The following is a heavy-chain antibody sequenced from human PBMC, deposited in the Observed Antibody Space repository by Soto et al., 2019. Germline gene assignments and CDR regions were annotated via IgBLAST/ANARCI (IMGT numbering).Heavy chain of an antibody. V-gene: IGHV5-51*01. D-gene: IGHD3-22*01. CDR2: IYPGDSDT. J-gene: IGHJ6*01. CDR1: GYSFTSYW. CDR3: ARGYYYDSSAAPPRGGMEV. Sequence: GESLKISCKGSGYSFTSYWIGWVRQMPGKGLEWMGIIYPGDSDTRYSPSFQGQVTISADKSISTAYLQWSSLKASDTAVYYCARGYYYDSSAAPPRGGMEVWGQGTTVAVSS.